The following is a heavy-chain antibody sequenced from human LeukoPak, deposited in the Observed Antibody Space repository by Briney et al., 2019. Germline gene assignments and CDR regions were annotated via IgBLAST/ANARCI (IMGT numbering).Heavy chain of an antibody. CDR3: AKDAAGPEY. V-gene: IGHV3-23*01. Sequence: GGSLRLSCAASGFTFSDYSMTWVRQAPGKGLDWVSVISDRGRSTFYADSVKGRFTISRDNSRNTLYLQMNSLRAEDTAVYYCAKDAAGPEYWGQGTLVTVSS. CDR1: GFTFSDYS. D-gene: IGHD6-13*01. CDR2: ISDRGRST. J-gene: IGHJ4*02.